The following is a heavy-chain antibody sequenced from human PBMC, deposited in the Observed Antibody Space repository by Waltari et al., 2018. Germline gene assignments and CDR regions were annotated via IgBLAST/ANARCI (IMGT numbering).Heavy chain of an antibody. CDR2: INHSGST. V-gene: IGHV4-38-2*01. Sequence: QVRLQESGPGLVKPSETLSLTCAVSGYSISSGYYWSWIRQPPGKGLEWIGEINHSGSTNYNPSLKSRVTISVDTSKNQFSLKLSSVTAADTAVYYCARWGVGLNFWSVSGMDVWGQGTTVTVSS. CDR3: ARWGVGLNFWSVSGMDV. J-gene: IGHJ6*02. CDR1: GYSISSGYY. D-gene: IGHD3-3*01.